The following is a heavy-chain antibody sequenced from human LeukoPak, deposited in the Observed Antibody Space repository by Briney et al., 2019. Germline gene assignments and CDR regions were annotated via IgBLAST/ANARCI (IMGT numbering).Heavy chain of an antibody. CDR1: GFTFSSYG. V-gene: IGHV3-33*01. CDR3: ARAYYCDSSGYYPGLMDV. Sequence: QPGGSLRLSCAASGFTFSSYGMHWVRQAPGKGLEWVAVIWYDGSNKYYADSVKGRFTISRDNSKNTLYLQMNSLRAEDTAVYYCARAYYCDSSGYYPGLMDVWGQGTTVTVSS. CDR2: IWYDGSNK. J-gene: IGHJ6*02. D-gene: IGHD3-22*01.